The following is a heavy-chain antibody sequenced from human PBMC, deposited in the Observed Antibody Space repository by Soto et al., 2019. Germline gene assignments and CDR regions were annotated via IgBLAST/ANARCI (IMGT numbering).Heavy chain of an antibody. D-gene: IGHD2-2*02. CDR2: ITHSGST. J-gene: IGHJ5*02. V-gene: IGHV4-34*01. Sequence: SETLSLTCTVYGGSLINYHWLWIRQPPGNGLEWIGEITHSGSTNYNPSLKSRVTISLNRSKNQFSLKLTSVTAADTAVYYCARERGEYCSGSSCYRGTFNWFDPWGQGTLVPVSS. CDR3: ARERGEYCSGSSCYRGTFNWFDP. CDR1: GGSLINYH.